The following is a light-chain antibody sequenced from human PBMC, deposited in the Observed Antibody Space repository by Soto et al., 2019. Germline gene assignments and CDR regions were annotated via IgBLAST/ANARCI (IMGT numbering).Light chain of an antibody. V-gene: IGLV2-23*02. CDR3: CSYAGSSTFV. CDR1: SSDVGNYNL. J-gene: IGLJ2*01. Sequence: QSALTQPASVSGSPGQSITISCTGTSSDVGNYNLVSWYQQHPGKALKLMIYEISKRPSGVSNRFSGSKSGNTASLTISGLQAEDEADYYCCSYAGSSTFVFGGGTQLTVL. CDR2: EIS.